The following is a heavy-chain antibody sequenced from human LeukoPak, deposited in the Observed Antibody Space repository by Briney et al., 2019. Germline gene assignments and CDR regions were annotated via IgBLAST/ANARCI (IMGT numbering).Heavy chain of an antibody. J-gene: IGHJ3*02. V-gene: IGHV4-59*01. Sequence: SETLSPTCTVSGGSISSYYWSWIRQPPGKGLEWIGYIYYSGSTNYNPSLKSRVTISVDTSKNQFSLKLSSVTAADTAVYYCARATFGGSYYAFDIWGQGTMVTVSS. CDR2: IYYSGST. CDR1: GGSISSYY. CDR3: ARATFGGSYYAFDI. D-gene: IGHD1-26*01.